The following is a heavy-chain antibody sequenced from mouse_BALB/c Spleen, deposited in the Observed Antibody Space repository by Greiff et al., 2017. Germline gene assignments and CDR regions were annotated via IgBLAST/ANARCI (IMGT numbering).Heavy chain of an antibody. D-gene: IGHD1-1*01. V-gene: IGHV1-4*01. CDR3: ARDYGSRYYVDY. CDR2: INPSSGYT. Sequence: VQLVESGAELARPGASVKMSCKASGYTFTSYTMHWVKQRPGQGLEWIGYINPSSGYTNYNQKFKDKATLTADKSSSTAYMQLSSLTSEDSAVYYCARDYGSRYYVDYWGQGTTRTVSS. CDR1: GYTFTSYT. J-gene: IGHJ2*01.